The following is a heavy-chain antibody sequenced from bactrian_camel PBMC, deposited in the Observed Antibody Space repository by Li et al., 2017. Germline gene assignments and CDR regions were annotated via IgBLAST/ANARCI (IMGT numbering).Heavy chain of an antibody. CDR1: GWSMKTQC. V-gene: IGHV3S63*01. Sequence: HVQLVESGGGSVQAGGSLTLSCVASGWSMKTQCMGWFRQAPGKEREGVAQIGRTAGIPIIADSVKGRFTISQDSAKNTVYLQMNDLKIEDTAMYYCVPTAHLGIIGGSCRFRDYWGQGTQVTVS. CDR2: IGRTAGIP. D-gene: IGHD6*01. J-gene: IGHJ4*01. CDR3: VPTAHLGIIGGSCRFRDY.